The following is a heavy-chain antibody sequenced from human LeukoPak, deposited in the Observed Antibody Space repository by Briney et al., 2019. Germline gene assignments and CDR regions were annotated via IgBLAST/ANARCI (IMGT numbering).Heavy chain of an antibody. CDR1: GFTFSSYS. CDR2: ISSSSSYI. D-gene: IGHD3-10*01. CDR3: ARDRGSGSYKVDY. Sequence: GRSLRLSCAASGFTFSSYSMNWVRQAPGKGLEWVSSISSSSSYIYYADSVKGRFTISRDNAKNSLYLQMNSLRAEDTAVYYCARDRGSGSYKVDYWGQGTLVTVSS. J-gene: IGHJ4*02. V-gene: IGHV3-21*01.